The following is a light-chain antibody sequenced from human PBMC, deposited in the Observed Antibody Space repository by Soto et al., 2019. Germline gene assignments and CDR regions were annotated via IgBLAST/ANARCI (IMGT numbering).Light chain of an antibody. CDR3: QSYDISLHNYV. V-gene: IGLV1-40*01. Sequence: QSVLTQPPSVSGAPGQRVSISCTGSTSNIGAPYDVHWYQHLPGTAPKLLIYGDNNRPSGVPDRFSGSKYGTSASLAITRLQAEDEADYYCQSYDISLHNYVFGTGTKV. CDR2: GDN. CDR1: TSNIGAPYD. J-gene: IGLJ1*01.